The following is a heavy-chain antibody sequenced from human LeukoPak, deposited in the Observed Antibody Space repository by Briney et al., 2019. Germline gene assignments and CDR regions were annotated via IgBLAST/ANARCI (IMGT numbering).Heavy chain of an antibody. CDR1: GFTFSNAW. CDR2: ISGGGASGGRT. V-gene: IGHV3-23*01. Sequence: GGSLRLSCAASGFTFSNAWMSWVRQAPGKGLEWVSAISGGGASGGRTYYADAVKGRFTISRDNSKNTLYLQMNSLRAEDTAVYYCAKGLQWELPCDYWGQGTLATVSS. CDR3: AKGLQWELPCDY. D-gene: IGHD1-26*01. J-gene: IGHJ4*02.